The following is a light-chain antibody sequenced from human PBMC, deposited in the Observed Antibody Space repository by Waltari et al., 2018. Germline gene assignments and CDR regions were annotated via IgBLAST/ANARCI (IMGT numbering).Light chain of an antibody. CDR2: GDN. CDR3: DSWDSRGTPWI. J-gene: IGLJ2*01. CDR1: SLRVSY. Sequence: SSELTQDPSVSVALGQTVTITCQGDSLRVSYTNWYQQKPGQAPVLVLYGDNNRPSGIPYRFSGSKSGNVGSLTITGAQVEDEADYYCDSWDSRGTPWIFGGGTRLTVV. V-gene: IGLV3-19*01.